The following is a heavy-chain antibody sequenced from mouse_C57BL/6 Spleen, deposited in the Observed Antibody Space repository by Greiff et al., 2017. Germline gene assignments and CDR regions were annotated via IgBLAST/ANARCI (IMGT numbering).Heavy chain of an antibody. CDR2: ISNLAYSI. CDR3: VRRAGSYFDY. D-gene: IGHD3-3*01. J-gene: IGHJ2*01. CDR1: GFTFSDYG. V-gene: IGHV5-15*01. Sequence: VQLKQSGGGLVQPGGSLKLSCAASGFTFSDYGMAWVRQAPRKGPEWVAFISNLAYSIYYADTVTGRFTISRENAKNTLYLETSSLRSEDTAMYYCVRRAGSYFDYWGQGTTLTVSS.